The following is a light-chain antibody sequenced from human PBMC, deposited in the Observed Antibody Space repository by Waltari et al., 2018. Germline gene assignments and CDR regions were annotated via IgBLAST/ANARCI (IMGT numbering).Light chain of an antibody. CDR2: DAI. Sequence: EIVLTQSPGTLSLSPGQRATLSCRASQSIGKYLVWYQQKPGQAPRLLIYDAISRAAGIPDRFSGSGSGTDFSLTISRLEPEDFAVYYCQHYLRLPVTFGQGTTVEIK. J-gene: IGKJ1*01. CDR3: QHYLRLPVT. CDR1: QSIGKY. V-gene: IGKV3-20*01.